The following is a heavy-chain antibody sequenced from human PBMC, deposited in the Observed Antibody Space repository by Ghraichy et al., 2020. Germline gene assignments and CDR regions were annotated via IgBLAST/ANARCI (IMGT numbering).Heavy chain of an antibody. CDR2: IYYRGNT. CDR1: GGSITSHY. D-gene: IGHD6-19*01. J-gene: IGHJ4*02. CDR3: ARETYQWYFDY. V-gene: IGHV4-59*11. Sequence: SQTLSLTCTVSGGSITSHYWRWIRQSPGKGLEWIGYIYYRGNTNYNPSLKSRVTMSIDTSKSQFSLRLTSATAADTAVYYCARETYQWYFDYWGQGALVIVSS.